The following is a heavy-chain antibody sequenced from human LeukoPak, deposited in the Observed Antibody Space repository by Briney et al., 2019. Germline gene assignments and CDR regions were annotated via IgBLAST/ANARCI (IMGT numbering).Heavy chain of an antibody. CDR2: IKQDGSEK. Sequence: PGGSLRLSCAASGFTFSSYWMSWVRQAPGKGLEWVANIKQDGSEKYYVDSVKGRFTISRDNAKNSLYLQMNSLRAEDTAVYYCARDPPLYSSSWYGFDYLSYNYYGMDVWGQGTTVTVSS. V-gene: IGHV3-7*01. CDR1: GFTFSSYW. CDR3: ARDPPLYSSSWYGFDYLSYNYYGMDV. D-gene: IGHD6-13*01. J-gene: IGHJ6*02.